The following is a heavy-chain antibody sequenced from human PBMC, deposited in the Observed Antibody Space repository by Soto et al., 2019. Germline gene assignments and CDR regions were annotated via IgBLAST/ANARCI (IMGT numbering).Heavy chain of an antibody. J-gene: IGHJ5*02. CDR3: ARKSTSSSWFDP. D-gene: IGHD6-6*01. CDR1: GYTFNTYS. Sequence: VASVKVSCKTSGYTFNTYSITWVRQAPGQGLEWMGWISTYNGNTNYAQSLQGRVTMTTDPSTSTAYMELRSLRSDDTAVYYCARKSTSSSWFDPWGQGTLVTVSS. CDR2: ISTYNGNT. V-gene: IGHV1-18*01.